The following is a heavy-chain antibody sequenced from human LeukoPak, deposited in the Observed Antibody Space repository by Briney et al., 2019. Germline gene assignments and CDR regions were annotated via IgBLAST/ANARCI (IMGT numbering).Heavy chain of an antibody. D-gene: IGHD6-19*01. CDR2: INPNSGGT. V-gene: IGHV1-2*02. CDR3: ARDLKYGSGWYWFDP. J-gene: IGHJ5*02. CDR1: GYTFTVYY. Sequence: ASVKLSCKASGYTFTVYYMHWGRQAHGQGLEWMGWINPNSGGTNYAQKFQGRVTMTRDTSISTAYMELSRLRSDDTAVYYCARDLKYGSGWYWFDPWGQGTLVTVSS.